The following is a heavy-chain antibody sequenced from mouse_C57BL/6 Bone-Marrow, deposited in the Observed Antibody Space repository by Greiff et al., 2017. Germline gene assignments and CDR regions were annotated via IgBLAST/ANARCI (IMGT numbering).Heavy chain of an antibody. D-gene: IGHD2-12*01. CDR2: IYPGSGST. J-gene: IGHJ1*03. V-gene: IGHV1-55*01. Sequence: VQLQQPGAELVKPGASVKMSCKASGYTFTSYWITWVKQRPGQGLEWIGDIYPGSGSTNYNEKFKSKATLTVDTSSSTAYMQLSSLTSEDSAVYYGARPYYSDCCDFAVWGTGTPVTVSS. CDR3: ARPYYSDCCDFAV. CDR1: GYTFTSYW.